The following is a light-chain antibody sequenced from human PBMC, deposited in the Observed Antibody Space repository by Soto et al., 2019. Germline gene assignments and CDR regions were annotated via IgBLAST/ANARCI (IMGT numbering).Light chain of an antibody. CDR1: QSVSSN. V-gene: IGKV3-15*01. CDR3: QQYNNWPLT. CDR2: GAS. J-gene: IGKJ4*01. Sequence: EIVMTLSPATPSESLGEKATLSCRASQSVSSNLAWYQQKPGQAPRLLIYGASTRATIIPARFSGSGSGTELTLTISSLQSEDFAVYYCQQYNNWPLTFGGGTKVDIK.